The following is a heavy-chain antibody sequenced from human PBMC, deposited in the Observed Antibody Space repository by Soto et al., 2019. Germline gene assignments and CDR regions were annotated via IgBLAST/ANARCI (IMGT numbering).Heavy chain of an antibody. CDR1: GFTFSSYS. J-gene: IGHJ6*02. D-gene: IGHD3-3*01. CDR3: VKVPDYDFWSGYGMYYYYGMDV. CDR2: ISSNGGST. V-gene: IGHV3-64D*08. Sequence: GGSLRLSCSASGFTFSSYSMHWVRQAPGKGLEYVSAISSNGGSTYYADSVKGRFTISRDNSKNTLYLQMSSLRAEDTAVYYCVKVPDYDFWSGYGMYYYYGMDVWGQGTTVTVSS.